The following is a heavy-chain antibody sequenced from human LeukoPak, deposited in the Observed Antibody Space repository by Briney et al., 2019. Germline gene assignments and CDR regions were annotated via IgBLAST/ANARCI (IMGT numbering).Heavy chain of an antibody. CDR3: TKHGPPKMVVVVTPPDY. J-gene: IGHJ4*02. V-gene: IGHV4-34*01. Sequence: PSETLSLTCAVYGGSFSGYYWSWIRQPPGKGLEWIGEINHSGSTNYNPSLKSRVTISVDTSNNQFSLKLRSVTAADTAVFYCTKHGPPKMVVVVTPPDYWGQGTLVTVSS. CDR2: INHSGST. CDR1: GGSFSGYY. D-gene: IGHD3-22*01.